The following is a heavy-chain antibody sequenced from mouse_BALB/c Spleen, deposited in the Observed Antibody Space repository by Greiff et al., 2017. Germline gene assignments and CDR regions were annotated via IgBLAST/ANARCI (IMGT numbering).Heavy chain of an antibody. V-gene: IGHV2-9*02. CDR1: GFSLTSYG. CDR3: ARGNYDYDYAMDY. CDR2: IWAGGST. J-gene: IGHJ4*01. Sequence: QVQLKESGPGLVAPSQSLSITCTVSGFSLTSYGVHWVRQPPGKGLEWLGVIWAGGSTNYNSALMSRLSISQDNSKSQVFLKMNSLQTDDTAMYYCARGNYDYDYAMDYWGQGTSVTVSS. D-gene: IGHD2-4*01.